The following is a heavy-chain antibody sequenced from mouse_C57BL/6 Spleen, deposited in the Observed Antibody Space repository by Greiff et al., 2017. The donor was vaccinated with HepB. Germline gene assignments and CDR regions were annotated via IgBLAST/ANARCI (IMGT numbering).Heavy chain of an antibody. V-gene: IGHV14-1*01. J-gene: IGHJ3*01. D-gene: IGHD1-1*01. CDR1: GFNIKDYY. Sequence: VQLKESGAELVRPGASVKLSCTASGFNIKDYYMHWVKQRPEQGLEWIGRIDPEDGDTEYAPKFQGKATMTADTSSNTAYLQLSSLTSEDTAVYYCTTSNYYCSSYVGFAYWGQGTLVTVSA. CDR2: IDPEDGDT. CDR3: TTSNYYCSSYVGFAY.